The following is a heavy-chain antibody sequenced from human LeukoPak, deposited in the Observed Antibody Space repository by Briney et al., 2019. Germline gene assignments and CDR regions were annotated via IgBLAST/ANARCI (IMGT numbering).Heavy chain of an antibody. CDR3: ARGRGAMVRGVASRNWFDP. V-gene: IGHV4-34*01. CDR2: INHSGST. D-gene: IGHD3-10*01. Sequence: SETLSLTCAVYGGSFSGYYWSWIRQPPGKGLEWMGEINHSGSTNYNPSLKSRVTISVDTSKNQFSLKLSSVTAADTAVYYCARGRGAMVRGVASRNWFDPWGQGTLVTVSS. CDR1: GGSFSGYY. J-gene: IGHJ5*02.